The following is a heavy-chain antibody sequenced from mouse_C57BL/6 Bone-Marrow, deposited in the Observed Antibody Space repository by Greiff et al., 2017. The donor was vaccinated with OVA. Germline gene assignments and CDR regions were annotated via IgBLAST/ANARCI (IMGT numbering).Heavy chain of an antibody. Sequence: QVQLQQPGAELVKPGASVKLSCKASGYTFTSYWMHWVKQRPGQGLEWIGMIHPNSGSTNYNEKFKSKATLTVDKSSSTAYMQLSSLTSEDSAVYDCARYRRRSWFAYWGRGTLVTVSA. CDR2: IHPNSGST. J-gene: IGHJ3*01. CDR3: ARYRRRSWFAY. D-gene: IGHD5-1*01. V-gene: IGHV1-64*01. CDR1: GYTFTSYW.